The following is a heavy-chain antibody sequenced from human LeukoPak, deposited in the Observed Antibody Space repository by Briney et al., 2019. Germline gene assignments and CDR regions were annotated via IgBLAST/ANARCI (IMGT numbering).Heavy chain of an antibody. V-gene: IGHV1-69*05. CDR3: ARAAAAAAGKGDFDY. D-gene: IGHD6-13*01. Sequence: EASVKVPCKASGGTFSSYAISWVRQAPGQGLEWMGRIIPIFGTANYAQKFQGRVTITTDESTSTAYMELSSLRSEDTAVYYCARAAAAAAGKGDFDYWGQGILVTVSS. CDR2: IIPIFGTA. CDR1: GGTFSSYA. J-gene: IGHJ4*02.